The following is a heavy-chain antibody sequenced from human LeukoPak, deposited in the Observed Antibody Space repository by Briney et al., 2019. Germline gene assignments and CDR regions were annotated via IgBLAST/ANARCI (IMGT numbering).Heavy chain of an antibody. J-gene: IGHJ4*02. CDR2: ISDSGGST. CDR3: AKQDIRSSAWYD. V-gene: IGHV3-23*01. D-gene: IGHD6-19*01. CDR1: GFTFSSYA. Sequence: GGSLRLSCAASGFTFSSYAMSWVRQAPGKGLEWVSAISDSGGSTYYADSVKGRLTISRDNSKNTLYQQMNSLRAEDTAVYYCAKQDIRSSAWYDWGQGTLVTVSS.